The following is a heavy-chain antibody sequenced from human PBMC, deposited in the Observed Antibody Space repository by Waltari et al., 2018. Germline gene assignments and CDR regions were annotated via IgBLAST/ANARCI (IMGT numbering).Heavy chain of an antibody. CDR2: INHGGST. CDR3: ARGRPGRYYDFWSGYPNYYYYMDV. V-gene: IGHV4-34*01. D-gene: IGHD3-3*01. CDR1: GGSFSGYY. Sequence: QVQLQQWGAELLKPSETLSLTCAVYGGSFSGYYWSWIRQPPGKGLAWIGEINHGGSTNDNPSLKSRVTISVDTSKNQFSLKLSSVTAADTAVYYCARGRPGRYYDFWSGYPNYYYYMDVWGKGTTVTVSS. J-gene: IGHJ6*03.